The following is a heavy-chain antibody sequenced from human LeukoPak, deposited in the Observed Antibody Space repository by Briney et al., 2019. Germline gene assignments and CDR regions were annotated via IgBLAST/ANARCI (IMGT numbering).Heavy chain of an antibody. Sequence: GESLKISCKGSGYSFTSYWIGWVRQMPGKGLEWMGIIYPGDSDTRYSPSFQGQVTISADKSISTAYLQWSSLKASDTAMYYCAKHEYAGAYCGGYCYSDGLDPWGQGTLVTVSS. CDR2: IYPGDSDT. V-gene: IGHV5-51*01. D-gene: IGHD2-21*02. J-gene: IGHJ5*02. CDR3: AKHEYAGAYCGGYCYSDGLDP. CDR1: GYSFTSYW.